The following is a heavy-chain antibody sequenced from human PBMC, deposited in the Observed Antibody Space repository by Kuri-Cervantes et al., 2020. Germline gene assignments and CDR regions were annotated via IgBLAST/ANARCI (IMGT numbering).Heavy chain of an antibody. Sequence: ESLKISCGVSGLSITSGYYWGWIRQPPGKGLEWIWNIYHSGSTYYHPSLKSRVTISVDTSKNHFSLKLTSVTATDTAVYYCASGRRGAFDYWGQGTLVTVSS. D-gene: IGHD3-10*01. J-gene: IGHJ4*02. CDR1: GLSITSGYY. CDR2: IYHSGST. CDR3: ASGRRGAFDY. V-gene: IGHV4-38-2*01.